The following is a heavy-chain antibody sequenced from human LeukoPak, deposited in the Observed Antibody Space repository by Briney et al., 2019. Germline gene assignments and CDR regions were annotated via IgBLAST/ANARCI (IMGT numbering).Heavy chain of an antibody. Sequence: GASVKVSCKASGYTFTSYYMHWVRQAPGQALEWMGIINPSGGSTSHAQKFQGRVTMTRDTSTSTVYMELSSLRSEDTAVYYCARDLGGGDGYKDCWGQETLVTISS. CDR3: ARDLGGGDGYKDC. CDR2: INPSGGST. J-gene: IGHJ4*02. CDR1: GYTFTSYY. V-gene: IGHV1-46*01. D-gene: IGHD5-24*01.